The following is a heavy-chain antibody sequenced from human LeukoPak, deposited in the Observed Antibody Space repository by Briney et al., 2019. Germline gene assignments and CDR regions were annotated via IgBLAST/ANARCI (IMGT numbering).Heavy chain of an antibody. J-gene: IGHJ3*02. CDR3: AKDRVGATKAIDAFDI. V-gene: IGHV3-23*01. CDR2: ISGSGGST. D-gene: IGHD1-26*01. CDR1: GFTFSSYA. Sequence: GSLRLSCAASGFTFSSYAMSWVRQAPGQGLEWVSTISGSGGSTYYVDSVKGRFTIPRDNSKNTLYLQMNSLRAEDTAVYYCAKDRVGATKAIDAFDILGQGTMVTVSS.